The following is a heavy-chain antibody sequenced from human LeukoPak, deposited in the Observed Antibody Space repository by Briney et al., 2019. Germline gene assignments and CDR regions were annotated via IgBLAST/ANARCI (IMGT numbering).Heavy chain of an antibody. CDR2: IYPGDSDT. CDR1: GYSFSSYW. J-gene: IGHJ4*02. D-gene: IGHD5-24*01. V-gene: IGHV5-51*01. CDR3: ARRVATIDFFDY. Sequence: GESLKISCKASGYSFSSYWIAWVRQMPGKGPEWMGIIYPGDSDTRYSPSFQDQVTISADKSTSTAYLQWGSLKASDTAMYYCARRVATIDFFDYWGQGTLVTVSS.